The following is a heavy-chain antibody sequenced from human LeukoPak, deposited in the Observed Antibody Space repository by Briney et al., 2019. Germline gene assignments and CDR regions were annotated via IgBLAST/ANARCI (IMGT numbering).Heavy chain of an antibody. CDR2: ISYSEST. CDR1: DGSISSYY. Sequence: SETLSLTCTVSDGSISSYYWGWIRQPPGKGLEWIGYISYSESTSYNPSLKSRVTISVDTSKNHFSLKLSSVTAADTAVYYCARRISDSSGYYVDYWGQGTLVTVSS. J-gene: IGHJ4*02. V-gene: IGHV4-59*08. CDR3: ARRISDSSGYYVDY. D-gene: IGHD3-22*01.